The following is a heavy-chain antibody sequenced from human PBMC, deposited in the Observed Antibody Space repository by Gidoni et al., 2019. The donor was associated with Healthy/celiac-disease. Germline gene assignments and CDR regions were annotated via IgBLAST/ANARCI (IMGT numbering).Heavy chain of an antibody. D-gene: IGHD3-10*01. CDR2: INHSGST. CDR3: ARDWMGRGVIYY. J-gene: IGHJ4*02. V-gene: IGHV4-34*01. CDR1: GGSFSGYY. Sequence: QVQLQQWGAGLLKPSETLSLTCAVYGGSFSGYYWSWIRQPPGKGLEWIGEINHSGSTNYNPSLKRRVTISVETSKNQFSLKLSSVTAADTAVYYWARDWMGRGVIYYWGQGTLVTVSS.